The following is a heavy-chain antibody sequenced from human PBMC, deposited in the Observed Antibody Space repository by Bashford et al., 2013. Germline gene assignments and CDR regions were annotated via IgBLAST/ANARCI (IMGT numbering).Heavy chain of an antibody. CDR2: MSQDGTNK. D-gene: IGHD3-10*01. CDR1: ESPSKPS. Sequence: GSLRLSCAALESPSKPSSALVRQAPGKGLEWLAVMSQDGTNKYYSDSVKGRFTISRDDSTNTVFLQLNGLRIDDTGVYYCTRDQGTYYRVHFDSWGQGTPVTVSS. V-gene: IGHV3-30*04. J-gene: IGHJ4*02. CDR3: TRDQGTYYRVHFDS.